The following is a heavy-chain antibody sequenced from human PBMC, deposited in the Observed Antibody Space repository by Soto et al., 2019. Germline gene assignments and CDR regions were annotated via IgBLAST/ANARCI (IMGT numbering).Heavy chain of an antibody. CDR3: AGLYPYDSSGYHLAY. D-gene: IGHD3-22*01. Sequence: PEETLSLTCTVSGASIRSSSSYWGWIRQPPGKGLEWVGSIYYLGNTYYNPSLGSRVTISLDTSKNQFSLRLSSVTAADTAVFYCAGLYPYDSSGYHLAYWGQGSLVTVSS. V-gene: IGHV4-39*01. J-gene: IGHJ4*02. CDR1: GASIRSSSSY. CDR2: IYYLGNT.